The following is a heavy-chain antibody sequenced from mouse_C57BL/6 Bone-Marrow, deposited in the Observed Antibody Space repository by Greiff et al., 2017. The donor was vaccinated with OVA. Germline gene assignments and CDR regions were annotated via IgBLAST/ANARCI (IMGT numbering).Heavy chain of an antibody. Sequence: VHLVESGPELVKPGASVKISCKASGYTFTDYYINWVKQRPGQGLEWIGWIFPGSGSTYYNEKFKGKATLTVDKSSSTAYMLRSSLTSEDSAVYFCAREGTGIPFDYWGQGTTLTVSS. CDR3: AREGTGIPFDY. CDR2: IFPGSGST. CDR1: GYTFTDYY. D-gene: IGHD4-1*01. V-gene: IGHV1-75*01. J-gene: IGHJ2*01.